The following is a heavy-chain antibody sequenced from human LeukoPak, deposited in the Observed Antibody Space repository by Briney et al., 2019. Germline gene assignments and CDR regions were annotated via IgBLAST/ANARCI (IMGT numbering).Heavy chain of an antibody. J-gene: IGHJ5*02. CDR1: GYTLTELS. CDR3: ALSSGYPNWFDP. Sequence: GASVKVSCKVSGYTLTELSMHWVRQAPGQGLEWMGWISAYNGNTNYAQKLQGRVTMTTDTSTSTAYMELRSLRSDDTAVYYCALSSGYPNWFDPWGQGTLVTVSS. CDR2: ISAYNGNT. V-gene: IGHV1-18*01. D-gene: IGHD3-22*01.